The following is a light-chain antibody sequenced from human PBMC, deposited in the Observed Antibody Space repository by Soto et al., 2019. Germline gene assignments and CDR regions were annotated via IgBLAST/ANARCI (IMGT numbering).Light chain of an antibody. J-gene: IGLJ2*01. V-gene: IGLV2-23*01. CDR3: SSYAGSSARVV. CDR2: EGT. CDR1: STDFENYNL. Sequence: QSALTQPASVSGSPGQSITISCTRSSTDFENYNLVSWYQHCPDKAPKLIIYEGTKRPSEISDRFSGSESDTTASLIISGLQTEDEADYYCSSYAGSSARVVFGGGTQLTVL.